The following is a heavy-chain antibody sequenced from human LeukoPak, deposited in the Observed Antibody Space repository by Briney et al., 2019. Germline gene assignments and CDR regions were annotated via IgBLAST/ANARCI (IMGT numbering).Heavy chain of an antibody. CDR2: IHYSESI. Sequence: SETLSLICSVSGVSIKSSYWSWIRHPPPKGLEWIGYIHYSESINYNPSLRSRVTISVDTSKNQVSLKLSSESAADTAFYYCARHGHGTYRSTWYSLWGQGTLVTVSS. D-gene: IGHD6-13*01. CDR3: ARHGHGTYRSTWYSL. V-gene: IGHV4-59*08. J-gene: IGHJ4*02. CDR1: GVSIKSSY.